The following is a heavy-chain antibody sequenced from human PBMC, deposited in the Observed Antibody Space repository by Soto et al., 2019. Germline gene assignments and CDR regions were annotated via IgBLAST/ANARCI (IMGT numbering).Heavy chain of an antibody. D-gene: IGHD3-16*02. Sequence: GGSLRLSCASSGFTFSDYYMSLIRQAPGKGLEWVSYISSSGSTIYYADSMKGRFTISRDNAKNSLYLQTNSLRAEDTAVYYCARGPYNYVWGSDPPHFDYWGQGTLVTVSS. CDR2: ISSSGSTI. J-gene: IGHJ4*02. CDR3: ARGPYNYVWGSDPPHFDY. V-gene: IGHV3-11*01. CDR1: GFTFSDYY.